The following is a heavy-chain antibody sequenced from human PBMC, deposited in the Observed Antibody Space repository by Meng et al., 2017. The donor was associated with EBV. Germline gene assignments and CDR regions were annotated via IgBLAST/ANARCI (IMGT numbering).Heavy chain of an antibody. J-gene: IGHJ4*02. CDR2: FLPRLGAP. D-gene: IGHD3-10*01. CDR3: ASESGRGYTPDY. Sequence: QVQLVQSADEVKEPGSSVKVSCKTSGGPFRYYAISWVRQAPGQGLEWLGGFLPRLGAPNYAQKFHGRVKITADESTSTHYMDLSSLRSEDTAIYYCASESGRGYTPDYWGQGTLVTVSS. CDR1: GGPFRYYA. V-gene: IGHV1-69*01.